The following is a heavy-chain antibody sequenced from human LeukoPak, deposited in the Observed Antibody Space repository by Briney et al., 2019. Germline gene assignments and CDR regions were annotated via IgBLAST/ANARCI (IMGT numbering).Heavy chain of an antibody. CDR3: AKGAATAGGAAFDY. V-gene: IGHV3-30*18. CDR2: ISYDGSNK. Sequence: GGSLRLSCAASGFTFSSYGMHWVRQAPGKGLEWVAVISYDGSNKYYADSVKGRFTISRDNSKNTLYLQMNSLRAEDTAVYYCAKGAATAGGAAFDYWGQGTLVTVSS. CDR1: GFTFSSYG. J-gene: IGHJ4*02. D-gene: IGHD2-21*02.